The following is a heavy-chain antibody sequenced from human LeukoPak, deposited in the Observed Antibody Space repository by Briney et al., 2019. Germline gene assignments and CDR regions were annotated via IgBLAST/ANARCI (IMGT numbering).Heavy chain of an antibody. D-gene: IGHD2-8*02. CDR1: GFTFSSYS. Sequence: GSLRLSCAASGFTFSSYSMNWIRQAPGKGLEWIAYISGSGSAIKYADSVKGRFTISRDNARNSLYLQMNSLRAEDTAVYYCSREPRLLGYWGQGTLVTVSS. CDR2: ISGSGSAI. J-gene: IGHJ4*02. CDR3: SREPRLLGY. V-gene: IGHV3-48*04.